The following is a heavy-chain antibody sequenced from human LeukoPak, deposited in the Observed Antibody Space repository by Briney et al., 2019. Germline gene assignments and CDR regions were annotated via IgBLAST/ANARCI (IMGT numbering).Heavy chain of an antibody. Sequence: GGSLRLSCAASGFTFSSYSMNWVRQAPGKGLEWVSSISSSSSYIHYADSVKGRFTISRDNAKNSLYLQMNSLRAEDTAVYYCARDGANYYGSGSYSAYFDYWGQGTLVTVSS. D-gene: IGHD3-10*01. J-gene: IGHJ4*02. CDR1: GFTFSSYS. CDR3: ARDGANYYGSGSYSAYFDY. V-gene: IGHV3-21*01. CDR2: ISSSSSYI.